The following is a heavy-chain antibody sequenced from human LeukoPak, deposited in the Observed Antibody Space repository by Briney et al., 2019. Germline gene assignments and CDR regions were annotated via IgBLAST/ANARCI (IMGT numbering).Heavy chain of an antibody. V-gene: IGHV3-9*01. CDR1: GFTFDDYA. CDR3: AKDLGPGSMATSPGFDY. D-gene: IGHD5-24*01. CDR2: ISWNSGSI. J-gene: IGHJ4*02. Sequence: PGGSPRLSCAASGFTFDDYAMHWVRQAPGKGLEWVSGISWNSGSIGYADSVKGRFTISRDNAKTSLYLQMNSLRAEDTALYYCAKDLGPGSMATSPGFDYWGQGTLVTVSS.